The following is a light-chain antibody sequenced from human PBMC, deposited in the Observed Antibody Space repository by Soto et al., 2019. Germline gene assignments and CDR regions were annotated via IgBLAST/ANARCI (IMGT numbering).Light chain of an antibody. V-gene: IGLV2-14*03. CDR1: SRDVGAYDY. Sequence: QAAPTQPSPRSWFPREYSTILPTGKSRDVGAYDYVSWYQQHPDKAPKLMIYEVSNRPSGVSNRFSGSKSVNTATLTISGLQAEDEADYYCSSYTSSSTRVFGTGTKVIVL. J-gene: IGLJ1*01. CDR2: EVS. CDR3: SSYTSSSTRV.